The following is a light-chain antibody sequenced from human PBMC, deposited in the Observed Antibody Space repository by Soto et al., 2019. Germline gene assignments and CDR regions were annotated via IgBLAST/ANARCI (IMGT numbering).Light chain of an antibody. CDR1: QSISYY. V-gene: IGKV1-39*01. J-gene: IGKJ5*01. CDR2: GAS. CDR3: QQSYSSPPT. Sequence: DIQMTQSPSSLSASLGDRVNIACRASQSISYYLNWYQQKPGKAPKVLICGASNLQSGVPSRFSGSESGTDFTLTISSLQPEDFAIYYCQQSYSSPPTFGQGTRLEI.